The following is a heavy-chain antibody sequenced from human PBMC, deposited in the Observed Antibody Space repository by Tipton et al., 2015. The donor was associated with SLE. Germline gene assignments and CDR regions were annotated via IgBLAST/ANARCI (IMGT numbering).Heavy chain of an antibody. CDR3: ARHKEQLARYFDL. D-gene: IGHD6-13*01. Sequence: TLSLTCAVYGGSISSSSSYYWAWIRQPPGKGVEWIGEINHRGSTNYNPSLKSRVTISVDTSETQFSLKLSSVTAADTAVYYYARHKEQLARYFDLWGRGTLVTVSA. CDR1: GGSISSSSSYY. J-gene: IGHJ2*01. V-gene: IGHV4-39*01. CDR2: INHRGST.